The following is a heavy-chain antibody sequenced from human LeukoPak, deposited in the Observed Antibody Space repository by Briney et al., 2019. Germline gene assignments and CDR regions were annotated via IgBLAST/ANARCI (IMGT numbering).Heavy chain of an antibody. Sequence: GSLRXXXAASXFTSSSYWMHWVRHVPGKGLVWVSRISGDGTARNYADSVKGRFTISRDDAKNTVDLQMNSLRGEDTAVYYCVRGRGSYGWFDPWGQGTLVTVSS. CDR1: XFTSSSYW. V-gene: IGHV3-74*01. D-gene: IGHD3-10*01. J-gene: IGHJ5*02. CDR3: VRGRGSYGWFDP. CDR2: ISGDGTAR.